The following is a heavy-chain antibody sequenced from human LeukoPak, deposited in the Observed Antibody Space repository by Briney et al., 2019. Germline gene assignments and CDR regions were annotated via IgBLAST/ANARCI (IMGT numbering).Heavy chain of an antibody. CDR2: INHSGST. V-gene: IGHV4-34*01. Sequence: SETLSLTCAVYGGSFSGYYWSWIRQPPGKGLEWIGEINHSGSTNYNPSLKSRVTISVDTSKNQFSLKLSSVTAADTAVDYCARDSYSYDINGWVPFDYWGQGTLVTVSS. CDR3: ARDSYSYDINGWVPFDY. D-gene: IGHD3-22*01. CDR1: GGSFSGYY. J-gene: IGHJ4*02.